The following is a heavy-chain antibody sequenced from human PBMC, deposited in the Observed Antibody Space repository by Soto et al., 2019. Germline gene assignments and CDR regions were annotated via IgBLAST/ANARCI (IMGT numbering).Heavy chain of an antibody. Sequence: ASVKVSCKASGYTFTSYGISWVRQAPGQVLEWMGWISAYNGNTNYAQKLQGRVTMTTDTSTSTAYMELRSLRSDDTAVYYCARDGDSSGYSVLNWFDPWGQGTLVTVSS. J-gene: IGHJ5*02. CDR2: ISAYNGNT. CDR3: ARDGDSSGYSVLNWFDP. V-gene: IGHV1-18*04. CDR1: GYTFTSYG. D-gene: IGHD3-22*01.